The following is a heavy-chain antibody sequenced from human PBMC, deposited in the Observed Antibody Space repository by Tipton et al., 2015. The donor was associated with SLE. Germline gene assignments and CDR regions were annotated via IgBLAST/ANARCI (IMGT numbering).Heavy chain of an antibody. D-gene: IGHD4-11*01. V-gene: IGHV4-34*01. CDR3: ARGFPVMTTVPYGMDV. J-gene: IGHJ6*02. CDR2: INLLGAT. Sequence: GLVKPSETLSLTCAVSGGSLSGYYWSWIRHSPGKGLEWIGQINLLGATDYNPSLKSRVTISVDTSKNQFSLKLSSVTAADTAVYYCARGFPVMTTVPYGMDVWGQGTTVTVSS. CDR1: GGSLSGYY.